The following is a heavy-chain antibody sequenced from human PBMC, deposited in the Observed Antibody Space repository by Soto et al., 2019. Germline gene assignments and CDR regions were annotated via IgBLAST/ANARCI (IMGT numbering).Heavy chain of an antibody. V-gene: IGHV3-33*01. CDR2: IWYDGSNK. Sequence: GGSLRLSCAASGFTFSSYGMHWVRQAPGKGLEWVAVIWYDGSNKYYADSVKGRFTISRDNSKNTLYLQMNSLRAEDTAVYYCARTDTAMVTGFDYWGQGTLVTVSS. CDR3: ARTDTAMVTGFDY. CDR1: GFTFSSYG. J-gene: IGHJ4*02. D-gene: IGHD5-18*01.